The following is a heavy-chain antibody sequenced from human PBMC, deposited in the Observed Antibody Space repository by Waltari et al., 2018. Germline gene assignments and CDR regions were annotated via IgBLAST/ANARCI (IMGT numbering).Heavy chain of an antibody. J-gene: IGHJ4*02. CDR1: GGTFSSYA. Sequence: QVQLVQSGAEAKKPGSSVKVSCKASGGTFSSYAISWVRQAPGQGLEWMGGINRIYGTANSAQKSQGRVTITADESTSTAYMELGSLRSEDTSVYYCARGPDDSLDYWGQGTLVTVSS. CDR2: INRIYGTA. CDR3: ARGPDDSLDY. V-gene: IGHV1-69*13.